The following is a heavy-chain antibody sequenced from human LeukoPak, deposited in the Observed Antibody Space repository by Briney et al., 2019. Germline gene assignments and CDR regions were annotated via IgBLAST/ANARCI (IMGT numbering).Heavy chain of an antibody. J-gene: IGHJ5*02. V-gene: IGHV1-69*13. D-gene: IGHD2-2*02. CDR3: ARRQCGSTSCYTVRFDP. CDR2: IIPIFGTA. Sequence: SVKVSCKASGGTFSSYAISWVRQAPGQGLEWMGGIIPIFGTANYAQKFQGRVTITADESTSTAYMELSSLRSEDTAVYYCARRQCGSTSCYTVRFDPWGQGTLVTVSS. CDR1: GGTFSSYA.